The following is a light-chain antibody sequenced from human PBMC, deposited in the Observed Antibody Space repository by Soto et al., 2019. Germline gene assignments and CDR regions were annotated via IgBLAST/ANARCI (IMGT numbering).Light chain of an antibody. CDR3: QQHGSSPIT. CDR1: QSVSSN. CDR2: GAS. J-gene: IGKJ5*01. V-gene: IGKV3-20*01. Sequence: EIVMTQSPATVSVSPGERATLSCRASQSVSSNLAWHQQKPGQTPRLLVYGASNRATGIPDRFSGSGSGTDFTLTISRLEPEDFAVYYCQQHGSSPITFGQGTRLEIK.